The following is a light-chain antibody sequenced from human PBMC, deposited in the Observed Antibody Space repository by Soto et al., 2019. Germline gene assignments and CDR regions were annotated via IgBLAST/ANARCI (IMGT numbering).Light chain of an antibody. V-gene: IGKV3-20*01. CDR1: QSISSL. CDR2: GAS. CDR3: QQYGSSPGIT. J-gene: IGKJ5*01. Sequence: EIVLTQSPATLSLSPWERATLSCRASQSISSLLAWYQQKPGQAPRLLIYGASSRVTGIPDRFSGSGSGTDFTLPISRLEPEDFAVYYWQQYGSSPGITFGQGTRLEIK.